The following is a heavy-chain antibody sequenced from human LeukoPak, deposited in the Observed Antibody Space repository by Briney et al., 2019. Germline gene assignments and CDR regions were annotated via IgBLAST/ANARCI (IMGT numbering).Heavy chain of an antibody. CDR2: INGAGSST. Sequence: PGGSLRLSCAASGFIFSNTWMNWVRQAPGKGLVWVSRINGAGSSTTYADSVKGRFTISRDNAKNTLYLQMNSLRAEDTAVYYCAKGGTTVVDYWGQGTLVTVSS. D-gene: IGHD4-23*01. CDR3: AKGGTTVVDY. J-gene: IGHJ4*02. V-gene: IGHV3-74*03. CDR1: GFIFSNTW.